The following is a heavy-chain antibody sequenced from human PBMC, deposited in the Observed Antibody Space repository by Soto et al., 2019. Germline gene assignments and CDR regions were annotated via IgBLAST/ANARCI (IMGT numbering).Heavy chain of an antibody. CDR2: ISLYSDGT. CDR1: GYTFSNYG. CDR3: ARVIPGAEAWFGP. Sequence: QVQLVQSGGEVKRPGASVKVSCKTSGYTFSNYGITWVRQAPGQPLEWLGWISLYSDGTNYAQKFQGRVSMTTDTSTTTAYMELRSLRSDDTAVYYCARVIPGAEAWFGPWRQAALITVAS. V-gene: IGHV1-18*01. D-gene: IGHD2-2*01. J-gene: IGHJ5*02.